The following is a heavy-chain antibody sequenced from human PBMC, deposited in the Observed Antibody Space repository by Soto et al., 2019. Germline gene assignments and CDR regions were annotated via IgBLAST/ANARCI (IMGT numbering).Heavy chain of an antibody. V-gene: IGHV3-23*01. CDR2: ISGSGGST. CDR1: GFPFSSYA. CDR3: AKVSRIAARPGYLDY. Sequence: GGSLRLCCAASGFPFSSYAMRLVRQAPGKGLECVSAISGSGGSTYYADSVKGRCTISRDNSKNTVYLQMKSLRAEDTAVYYCAKVSRIAARPGYLDYWGQGTLVNVCS. D-gene: IGHD6-13*01. J-gene: IGHJ4*02.